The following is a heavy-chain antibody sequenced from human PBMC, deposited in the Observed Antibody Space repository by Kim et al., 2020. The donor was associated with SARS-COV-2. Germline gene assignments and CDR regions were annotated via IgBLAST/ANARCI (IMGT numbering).Heavy chain of an antibody. CDR1: GFTFSSYG. CDR2: ISYDGSNK. Sequence: GGSLRLSCAASGFTFSSYGMHWVRQAPGKGPEWVAVISYDGSNKYYADSVKGRFTISRDNSKNTLYLQMNRLRAEDTAVYYCARGARPYYDILTGYYLDYWGQGTLVTVSS. J-gene: IGHJ4*02. CDR3: ARGARPYYDILTGYYLDY. V-gene: IGHV3-33*05. D-gene: IGHD3-9*01.